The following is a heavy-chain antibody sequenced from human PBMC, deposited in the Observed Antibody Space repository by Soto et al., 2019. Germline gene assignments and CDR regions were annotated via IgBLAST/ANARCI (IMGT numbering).Heavy chain of an antibody. D-gene: IGHD3-22*01. V-gene: IGHV5-10-1*01. CDR3: ARHHNPCPLAYYYDSSGYLYYFDY. CDR1: GYSFNNYW. CDR2: IDNSESYT. Sequence: PGESLEISCKGSGYSFNNYWISWGRQMPGKGLEWGGRIDNSESYTNYSTSFHSHVTIAADKSISTAYLQWSSLKASDTAMYYFARHHNPCPLAYYYDSSGYLYYFDYWGQGTLVTGSS. J-gene: IGHJ4*02.